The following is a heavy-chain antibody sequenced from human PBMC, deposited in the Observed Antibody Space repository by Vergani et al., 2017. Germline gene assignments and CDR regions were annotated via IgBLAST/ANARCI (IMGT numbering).Heavy chain of an antibody. Sequence: QVQLVQSGAEVRKPGASVKVSCKTSGDTFIAYYMHWVRQAPGRGPEWMGWVNPNSGGTNYAQKFQGRATLTTDTSNSTAYMELWSLRPDDTAVYYCTSGAGVAAFPLAPKEYWGQGTLVTGSS. V-gene: IGHV1-2*02. CDR1: GDTFIAYY. J-gene: IGHJ4*02. CDR2: VNPNSGGT. D-gene: IGHD2-15*01. CDR3: TSGAGVAAFPLAPKEY.